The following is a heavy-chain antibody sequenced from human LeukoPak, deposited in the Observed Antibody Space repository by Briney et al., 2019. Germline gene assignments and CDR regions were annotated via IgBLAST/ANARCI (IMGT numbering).Heavy chain of an antibody. CDR1: GFTFSNFA. CDR2: IIGSSGDT. J-gene: IGHJ4*02. D-gene: IGHD5-12*01. Sequence: PGGSLRLSCVAPGFTFSNFAMSWVRQAPGKGLEWVSLIIGSSGDTFYADSVKGRFTISRDNSKNRLYLQMNSLRVEDTALYYCVKEAYDYIEMGYFDSWGQGTLVTVSS. V-gene: IGHV3-23*01. CDR3: VKEAYDYIEMGYFDS.